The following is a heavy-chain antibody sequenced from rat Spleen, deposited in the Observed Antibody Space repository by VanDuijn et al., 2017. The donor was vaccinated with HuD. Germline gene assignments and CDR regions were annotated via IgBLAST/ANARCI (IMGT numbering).Heavy chain of an antibody. CDR3: TTNYGGPA. CDR2: ITNSGGST. D-gene: IGHD1-11*01. V-gene: IGHV5-27*01. CDR1: GFTFSNYG. Sequence: EVQLVESGGGLVQPGRSLKLSCAASGFTFSNYGMAWVRQAPTKGLEWVASITNSGGSTYYRDSVKGRFTISRDNAKSTLYLQMDSLRSEDTATYYCTTNYGGPAWGQGASVTVSS. J-gene: IGHJ4*01.